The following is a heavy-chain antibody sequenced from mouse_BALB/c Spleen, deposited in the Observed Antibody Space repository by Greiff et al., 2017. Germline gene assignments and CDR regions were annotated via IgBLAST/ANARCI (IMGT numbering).Heavy chain of an antibody. V-gene: IGHV5-6-3*01. CDR3: ARDFGGYYAMDY. Sequence: DVMLVESGGGLVQPGGSLKLSCAASGFTFSSYGMSWVRQTPDKRLELVATINSNGGSTYYPDSVKGRFTISRDNAKNTLYLQMSSLKSEDTAMYYCARDFGGYYAMDYWGQGTSVTVSS. J-gene: IGHJ4*01. D-gene: IGHD1-1*02. CDR2: INSNGGST. CDR1: GFTFSSYG.